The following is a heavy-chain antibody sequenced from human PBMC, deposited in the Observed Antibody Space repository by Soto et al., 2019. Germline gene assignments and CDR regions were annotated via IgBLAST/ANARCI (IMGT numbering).Heavy chain of an antibody. CDR1: GFSLSTGGMG. CDR3: VHSRCGGDCLRSYSSHYSYGMDI. CDR2: IYWDGDR. V-gene: IGHV2-5*02. J-gene: IGHJ6*02. Sequence: QITLKESGPTLVKPTQTLTLTCTFSGFSLSTGGMGVGWIRQPPGKALEWLALIYWDGDRRYRPSLMSRLTIAKDTSKNXVSLXMXHMYPVDTATYYCVHSRCGGDCLRSYSSHYSYGMDIWGQGTTVTVSS. D-gene: IGHD2-21*02.